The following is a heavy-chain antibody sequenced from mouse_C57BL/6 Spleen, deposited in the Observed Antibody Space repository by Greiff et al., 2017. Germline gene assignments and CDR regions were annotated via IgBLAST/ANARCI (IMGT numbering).Heavy chain of an antibody. Sequence: VQLQQSGPELVKPGASVKMSCKASGYTFTDYNMHWVKQSHGKSLEWIGYINPNNGGTSYNQKFKGKATLTVNKSSSTAYMELRSLTSEDSAVYYCARGYYGSSYVGNYFDYWGQGTTLTVSS. CDR3: ARGYYGSSYVGNYFDY. D-gene: IGHD1-1*01. CDR1: GYTFTDYN. V-gene: IGHV1-22*01. CDR2: INPNNGGT. J-gene: IGHJ2*01.